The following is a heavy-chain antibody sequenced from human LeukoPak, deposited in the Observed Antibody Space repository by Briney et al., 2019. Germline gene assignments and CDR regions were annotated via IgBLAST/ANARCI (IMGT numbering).Heavy chain of an antibody. V-gene: IGHV1-18*04. Sequence: GASVKVSCKASGYTFTHYYMHWVRQAPGQGLEWMGWISAYNGNTNYAQKLQGRVTMTTDTSTSTAYMELRSLRSDDTAVYYCARGIAVAPPGYYYYMDVWGKGTTVTVSS. CDR2: ISAYNGNT. J-gene: IGHJ6*03. CDR3: ARGIAVAPPGYYYYMDV. D-gene: IGHD6-19*01. CDR1: GYTFTHYY.